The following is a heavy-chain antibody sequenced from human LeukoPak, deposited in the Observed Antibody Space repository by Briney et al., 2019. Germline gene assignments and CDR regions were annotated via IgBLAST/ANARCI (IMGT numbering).Heavy chain of an antibody. CDR1: GYTFTSYD. D-gene: IGHD6-19*01. CDR2: MNPSSGNT. J-gene: IGHJ6*02. CDR3: ARVSGWFNHNGDYYYGMDV. V-gene: IGHV1-8*01. Sequence: GASVKVSCKASGYTFTSYDINWVRQATGQGLEWMGWMNPSSGNTGYAQKFQGRVTMTRNTSISTAYMELSSLRSEDTAVYYCARVSGWFNHNGDYYYGMDVWGQGTTVTVSS.